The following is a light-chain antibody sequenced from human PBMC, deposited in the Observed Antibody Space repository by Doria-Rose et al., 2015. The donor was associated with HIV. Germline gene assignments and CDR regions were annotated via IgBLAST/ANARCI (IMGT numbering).Light chain of an antibody. CDR3: DQYGTSWT. Sequence: TQSPGTLSLSPGERATLSCRASQSFSSTYLAWYQQNPGQAPSLLIYDGSTRATGIPDRFSASGSGTDFTLTINRLEPEDFALYYCDQYGTSWTFGQGTKVEI. V-gene: IGKV3-20*01. J-gene: IGKJ1*01. CDR1: QSFSSTY. CDR2: DGS.